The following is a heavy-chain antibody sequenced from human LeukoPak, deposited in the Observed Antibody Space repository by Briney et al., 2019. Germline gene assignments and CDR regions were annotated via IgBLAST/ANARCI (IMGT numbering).Heavy chain of an antibody. CDR1: GFTFSAYT. V-gene: IGHV3-30*04. CDR2: VKDDGSYI. Sequence: GGSLRLSCAVSGFTFSAYTMHWVRQAPGKGLDWVAAVKDDGSYISYAPSVKGRFTISRDNSKNTVVLQMNSLNVDDTAIYYCARQSLGASGLDSWGQGMLVTVSS. J-gene: IGHJ4*02. D-gene: IGHD1-26*01. CDR3: ARQSLGASGLDS.